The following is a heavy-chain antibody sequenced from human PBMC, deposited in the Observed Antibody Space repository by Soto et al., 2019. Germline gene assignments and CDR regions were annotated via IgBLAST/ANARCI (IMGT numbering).Heavy chain of an antibody. Sequence: QVQLVQSGAEVKKPGSSVKVSCKASGGTFSSYAISWVRQAPGQGLEWMGGIIPIFGTANYAQKFQGRVTISADESTSTAYMELSSLRFEDAAVYYCTRGPDRIAAVGMGGLLDYWGQVILVTVSS. CDR3: TRGPDRIAAVGMGGLLDY. D-gene: IGHD6-13*01. V-gene: IGHV1-69*01. CDR2: IIPIFGTA. J-gene: IGHJ4*02. CDR1: GGTFSSYA.